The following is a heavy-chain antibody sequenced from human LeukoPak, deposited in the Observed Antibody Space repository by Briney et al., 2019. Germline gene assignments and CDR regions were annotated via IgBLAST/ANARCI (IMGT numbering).Heavy chain of an antibody. V-gene: IGHV3-30*12. CDR2: ISYDGSNK. CDR3: ARDRIAAAGTQFGWTL. D-gene: IGHD6-13*01. Sequence: GGSLRLSCAASGFSFSSYGFHWVRQAPGKGLEWVAVISYDGSNKYYADSVKGRFTISRDNAKNSLYLQMNSPRAEDTAVYYCARDRIAAAGTQFGWTLWGQGTLVTVSS. J-gene: IGHJ4*02. CDR1: GFSFSSYG.